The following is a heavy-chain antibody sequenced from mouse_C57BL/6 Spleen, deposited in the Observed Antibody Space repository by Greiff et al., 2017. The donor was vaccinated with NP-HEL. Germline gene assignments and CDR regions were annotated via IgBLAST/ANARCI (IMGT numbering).Heavy chain of an antibody. V-gene: IGHV1-69*01. CDR1: GYTFTSYW. CDR3: ARGFDY. Sequence: QVQLQQPGAELVMPGASVKLSCKASGYTFTSYWMHWVKQRPGQGLEWIGEIDPSDSYTNYNQKFKGKSTLTVDKSSSTAYMQLSSLTSEDSAVYYCARGFDYWGQSTTLTVSS. J-gene: IGHJ2*01. CDR2: IDPSDSYT.